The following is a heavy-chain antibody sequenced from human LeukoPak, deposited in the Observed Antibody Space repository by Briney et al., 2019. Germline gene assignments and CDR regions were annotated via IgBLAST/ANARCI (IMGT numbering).Heavy chain of an antibody. CDR1: GGSFSGYY. D-gene: IGHD3-22*01. CDR3: ARGVTMIVVGHQARFDY. Sequence: SETLSLTCAVYGGSFSGYYWSWIRQPPGKGLEWIGEINHSGSTNYNPSLKSRVTVSVDTSKNQFSLKLSSVTAADTAVYYCARGVTMIVVGHQARFDYWDQGTLVTVSS. J-gene: IGHJ4*02. V-gene: IGHV4-34*01. CDR2: INHSGST.